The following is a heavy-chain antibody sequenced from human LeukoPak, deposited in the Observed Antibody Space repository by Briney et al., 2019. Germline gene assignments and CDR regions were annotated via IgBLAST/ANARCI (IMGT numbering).Heavy chain of an antibody. V-gene: IGHV1-2*06. D-gene: IGHD5-12*01. Sequence: ASVKVSCRASGYTFTGYYMHWVRQAPGQGLEWMGRINPNSGGTNYAQKFQGRVTMTRDTSISTAYMELSRLRPDDTAVYYCARPGYSGYEIDYWGQGTLVTVSS. CDR3: ARPGYSGYEIDY. CDR2: INPNSGGT. J-gene: IGHJ4*02. CDR1: GYTFTGYY.